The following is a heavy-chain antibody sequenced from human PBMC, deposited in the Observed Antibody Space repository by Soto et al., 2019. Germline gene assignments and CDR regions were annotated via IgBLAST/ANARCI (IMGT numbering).Heavy chain of an antibody. CDR1: GYSFTSYW. Sequence: GESLKISCKGSGYSFTSYWINLVRQMPGKGLEWMWRIDPSDSYTNYIPSFQGHVTISADKSISTAYLQWSSLKASDTAMYYCARNPSIYVWGSYRNFYGMDVWGQGTTVTVSS. V-gene: IGHV5-10-1*01. CDR2: IDPSDSYT. D-gene: IGHD3-16*02. CDR3: ARNPSIYVWGSYRNFYGMDV. J-gene: IGHJ6*02.